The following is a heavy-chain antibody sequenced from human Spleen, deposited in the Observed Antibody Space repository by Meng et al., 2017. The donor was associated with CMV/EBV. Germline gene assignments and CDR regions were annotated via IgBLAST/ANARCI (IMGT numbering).Heavy chain of an antibody. CDR1: RDTFTNSL. D-gene: IGHD3-3*01. V-gene: IGHV1-2*02. CDR3: ARDFCSGFECFFDF. J-gene: IGHJ4*02. Sequence: ASRDTFTNSLIHWVQQAPGQGLEWVGWINPRYGDTKYAQNFRGRVTMTGDTSINTVYMGLSGLRSDDTGVYYCARDFCSGFECFFDFWGQGSLVTVSS. CDR2: INPRYGDT.